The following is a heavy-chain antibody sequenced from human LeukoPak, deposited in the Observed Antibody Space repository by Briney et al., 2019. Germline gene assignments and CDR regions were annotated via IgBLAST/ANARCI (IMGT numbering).Heavy chain of an antibody. V-gene: IGHV1-18*01. CDR1: GYTFTSYG. D-gene: IGHD6-13*01. CDR3: ASTVSAAGIISLDY. CDR2: ISAYNGNT. Sequence: GASVKVSCKASGYTFTSYGISWVRQAPGQGLEWMGWISAYNGNTNYAQELQGRVTMTTDTSTSTAYMELRSLRSDDTAVYYCASTVSAAGIISLDYWGQGTLVTVSS. J-gene: IGHJ4*02.